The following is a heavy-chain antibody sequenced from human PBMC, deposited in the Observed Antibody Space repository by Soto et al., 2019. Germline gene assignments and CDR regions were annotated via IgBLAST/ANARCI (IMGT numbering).Heavy chain of an antibody. J-gene: IGHJ6*02. CDR2: IIPILGIA. Sequence: SVKVSCKASGGTFSSYTISWVRQAPGQGLEWMGRIIPILGIANYAQKFQGRVTITADKSTSTAYMELSSLRSEDTAVYYCARDDSSCYYSYGIDVWGQGTTVTVPS. CDR1: GGTFSSYT. V-gene: IGHV1-69*04. CDR3: ARDDSSCYYSYGIDV. D-gene: IGHD3-22*01.